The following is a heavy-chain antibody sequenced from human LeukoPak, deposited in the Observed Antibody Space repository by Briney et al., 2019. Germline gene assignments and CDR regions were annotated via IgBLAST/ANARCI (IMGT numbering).Heavy chain of an antibody. V-gene: IGHV4-39*01. Sequence: PGGSLRLSCAASGFTFSSYSMNWVRQAPGKGLEWIGSIYYSGSTYYNPSLKSRVTISVDTSKNQFSLKLSSVTAADTAVYYCARLGSSWAFDYWGQGTLVTVSS. CDR3: ARLGSSWAFDY. J-gene: IGHJ4*02. CDR1: GFTFSSYSMN. D-gene: IGHD6-13*01. CDR2: IYYSGST.